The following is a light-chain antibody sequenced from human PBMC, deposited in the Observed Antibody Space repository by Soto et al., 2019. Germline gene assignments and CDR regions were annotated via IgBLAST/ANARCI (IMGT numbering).Light chain of an antibody. Sequence: QSVLTQPPSASETPGQRVTISCSGSHSNIGSNTVNWYQQVTGTAPKLLMSNDNQRASGVPARFSGSKSGSSASLAFSGLQSGDEAYYYCSSWDDDLSVMLFGGGTKLTVL. V-gene: IGLV1-44*01. CDR1: HSNIGSNT. J-gene: IGLJ2*01. CDR3: SSWDDDLSVML. CDR2: NDN.